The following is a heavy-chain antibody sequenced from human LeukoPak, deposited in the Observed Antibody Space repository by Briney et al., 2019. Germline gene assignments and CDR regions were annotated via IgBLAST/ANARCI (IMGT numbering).Heavy chain of an antibody. V-gene: IGHV3-23*01. CDR3: AKDGYYYGSGRGWFDP. Sequence: GGSLRLSCAASGFTLSSYAMSWVRQAPGKGLEWVSAISGSGGSTYYADSVKGRFTISRENSKNTLYLQMNSLRAEDTAVYYCAKDGYYYGSGRGWFDPWGQGTLVTVSS. D-gene: IGHD3-10*01. CDR2: ISGSGGST. J-gene: IGHJ5*02. CDR1: GFTLSSYA.